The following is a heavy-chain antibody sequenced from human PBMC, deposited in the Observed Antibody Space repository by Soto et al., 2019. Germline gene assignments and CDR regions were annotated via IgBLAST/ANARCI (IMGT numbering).Heavy chain of an antibody. CDR2: SSYNGGT. Sequence: SETLSLTCTVSTDSSSFTNSYWGWIRQPPGKGLQWIGSSSYNGGTFYNPSLKGRVVISFDTSKKQSSLQVTSVTAADTAVYFCARHRIEVVWRGFDFCGQGSPVTVSS. J-gene: IGHJ4*02. V-gene: IGHV4-39*01. D-gene: IGHD3-10*01. CDR1: TDSSSFTNSY. CDR3: ARHRIEVVWRGFDF.